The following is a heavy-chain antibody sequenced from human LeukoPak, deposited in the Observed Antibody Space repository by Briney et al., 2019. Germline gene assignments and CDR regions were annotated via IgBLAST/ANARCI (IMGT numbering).Heavy chain of an antibody. CDR1: GGFISSYY. J-gene: IGHJ4*02. CDR2: IYYSGST. D-gene: IGHD3-22*01. CDR3: ARRTYFYDSSGYYFDY. V-gene: IGHV4-59*01. Sequence: PSETLSLTCTVSGGFISSYYWSWIRQPPGKGLECIGYIYYSGSTNYNPSLKSRVTISVDTSKNQFSLKLSSVTAADTAVYYCARRTYFYDSSGYYFDYWGQGTLVTVSS.